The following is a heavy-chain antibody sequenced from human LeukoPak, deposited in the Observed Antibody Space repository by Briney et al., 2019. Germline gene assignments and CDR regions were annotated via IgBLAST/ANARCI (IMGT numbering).Heavy chain of an antibody. CDR2: ITSGSSPI. Sequence: VGSLRLSCAASGFTFRSESMNWVRQAPGNGLEWISYITSGSSPIYYADSVKGRFTISRDNAKNSLYLQMNSLRDEDTAVSYCARRAYGDDSFDYWGQGTLVTVSS. J-gene: IGHJ4*02. V-gene: IGHV3-48*02. CDR3: ARRAYGDDSFDY. D-gene: IGHD4-17*01. CDR1: GFTFRSES.